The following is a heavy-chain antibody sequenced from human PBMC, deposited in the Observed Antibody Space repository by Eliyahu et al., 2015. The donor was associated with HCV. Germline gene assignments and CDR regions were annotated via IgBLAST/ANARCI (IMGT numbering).Heavy chain of an antibody. D-gene: IGHD6-19*01. CDR1: GFTXSSYS. CDR2: ISSSSSTI. Sequence: EVQLVESGGGLVXPGGSLRLSCAASGFTXSSYSMNWXRQAPGKGXEXVSYISSSSSTIYYADSVKXRFTISRDNAKNSLYXQMNSLRAEDTAVYYCASAGSGWDWGQGTLVTVSS. CDR3: ASAGSGWD. V-gene: IGHV3-48*04. J-gene: IGHJ4*02.